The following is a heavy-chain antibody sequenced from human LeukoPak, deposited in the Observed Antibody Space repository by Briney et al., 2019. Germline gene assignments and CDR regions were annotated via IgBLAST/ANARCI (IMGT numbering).Heavy chain of an antibody. J-gene: IGHJ6*02. CDR3: TTGTDRRDGYNYYYYYGMDV. V-gene: IGHV3-15*01. Sequence: GGSLRLSCAASGFTFSNAWMSWVRQAPGKGLEWVGRIKSKTDGGITDYAAPVKGRFTISRDDSKNTLYLQMNSLKTEDTAVYYCTTGTDRRDGYNYYYYYGMDVWGQGTTVTVSS. CDR1: GFTFSNAW. D-gene: IGHD5-24*01. CDR2: IKSKTDGGIT.